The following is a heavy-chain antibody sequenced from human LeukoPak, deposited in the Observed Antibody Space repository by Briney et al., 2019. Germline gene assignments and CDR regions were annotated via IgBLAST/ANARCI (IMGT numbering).Heavy chain of an antibody. CDR3: ARQSVVAATTVDY. Sequence: GESLKISCKSSGYSFTSYWIGWVRQMPGKGLEWMGIIYPGDSDTRYSPSFQGQVTISADKSISTAYLQWSSLKASDTAMYYCARQSVVAATTVDYWGQGTLVTVSS. J-gene: IGHJ4*02. CDR1: GYSFTSYW. V-gene: IGHV5-51*01. D-gene: IGHD2-15*01. CDR2: IYPGDSDT.